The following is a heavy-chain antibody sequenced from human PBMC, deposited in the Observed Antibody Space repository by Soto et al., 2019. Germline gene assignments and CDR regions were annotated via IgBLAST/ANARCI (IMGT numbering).Heavy chain of an antibody. Sequence: PGASLKLSCQCTGYAFSNFWIGWVRQLPGQGLEWMGIIYPGDHETRYSPSFLGKGTISAEKSINTAYLQWSSLEAADSAFYFCARSHRSSPYLYLWGQEALVTVSS. CDR3: ARSHRSSPYLYL. J-gene: IGHJ5*02. CDR1: GYAFSNFW. D-gene: IGHD6-13*01. V-gene: IGHV5-51*01. CDR2: IYPGDHET.